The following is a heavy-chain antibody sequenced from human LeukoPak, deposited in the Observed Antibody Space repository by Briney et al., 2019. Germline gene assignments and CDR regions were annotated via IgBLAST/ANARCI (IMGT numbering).Heavy chain of an antibody. CDR2: ISGSGGST. J-gene: IGHJ4*02. D-gene: IGHD3-3*01. CDR1: GFTFSSYA. CDR3: AKDYDFWSGPNLYFDY. Sequence: GGSLRLSCAASGFTFSSYAMSWVRQAPGKGLEWVSGISGSGGSTNYADSVKGRFTISRDISKNTLYLQMNSLRAEGTAVYYCAKDYDFWSGPNLYFDYWGQGTLVTVSS. V-gene: IGHV3-23*01.